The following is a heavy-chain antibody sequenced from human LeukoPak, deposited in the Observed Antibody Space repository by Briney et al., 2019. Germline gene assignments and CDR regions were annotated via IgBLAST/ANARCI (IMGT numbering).Heavy chain of an antibody. J-gene: IGHJ4*02. CDR2: INWNGGST. Sequence: GGSLRLSCAASGFTFDDYGMSWVRQAPGKGLEWVSGINWNGGSTGYADSVKGRFTISRGNAKNSLYLQMNSLRAEDTALYYCAREEYYYDSSGYYPNRYFDYWGRGTLVTVSS. CDR3: AREEYYYDSSGYYPNRYFDY. D-gene: IGHD3-22*01. CDR1: GFTFDDYG. V-gene: IGHV3-20*04.